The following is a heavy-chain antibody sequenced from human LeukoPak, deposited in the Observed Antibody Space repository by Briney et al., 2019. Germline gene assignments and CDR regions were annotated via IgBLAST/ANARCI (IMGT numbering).Heavy chain of an antibody. D-gene: IGHD2-15*01. J-gene: IGHJ4*02. V-gene: IGHV3-7*03. CDR2: IKKDGSEK. CDR1: GFSFSSFW. CDR3: ARGWVETGGYSWDYFDY. Sequence: PGGSLRLSCATSGFSFSSFWMSWVRQAPGKGLEWVANIKKDGSEKYYVDSVKGRFTISRDNSKNTLYLQMNSLRAEDTAVYYCARGWVETGGYSWDYFDYWGQGTLVTVSS.